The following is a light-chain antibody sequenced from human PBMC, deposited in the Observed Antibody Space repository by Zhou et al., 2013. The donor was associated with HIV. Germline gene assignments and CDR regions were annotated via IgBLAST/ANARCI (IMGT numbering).Light chain of an antibody. Sequence: EIVMTQSPATLSVSPGERATLSCRASQSVSSYLAWYQQKPGQAPRLLICGASLRATGFPARFSGSGSGTEFTLTISSIQSEDFAVYYCQQYNNWPGTFGQGTKVEIK. J-gene: IGKJ1*01. CDR1: QSVSSY. CDR3: QQYNNWPGT. V-gene: IGKV3-15*01. CDR2: GAS.